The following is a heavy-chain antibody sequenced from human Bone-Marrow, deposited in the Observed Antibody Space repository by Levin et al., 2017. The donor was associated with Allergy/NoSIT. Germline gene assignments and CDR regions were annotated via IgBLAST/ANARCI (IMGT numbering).Heavy chain of an antibody. D-gene: IGHD2-2*01. CDR2: IYYSGST. CDR3: ARWPVPAAMRHFDY. V-gene: IGHV4-59*01. Sequence: SETLSLTCTVSGGSISSYYWSWIRQPPGKGLEWIGYIYYSGSTNYNPSLKSRVTISVDTSKNQFSLKLSSVTAADTAVYYCARWPVPAAMRHFDYWGQGTLVTVSS. J-gene: IGHJ4*02. CDR1: GGSISSYY.